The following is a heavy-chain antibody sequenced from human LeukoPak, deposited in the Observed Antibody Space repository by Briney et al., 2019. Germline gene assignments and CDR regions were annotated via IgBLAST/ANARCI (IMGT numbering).Heavy chain of an antibody. V-gene: IGHV3-53*01. CDR1: GFALSSNY. D-gene: IGHD6-19*01. J-gene: IGHJ4*02. CDR2: LYSGGDT. Sequence: PGGSLRLSCAASGFALSSNYVGWVHQAPGGGLHWVSLLYSGGDTYYADSVKGRFTISRDTSKNTLYLQMNSLRVDDTAVYYCARDLYSSAWYGVHWGQGTLVTVSS. CDR3: ARDLYSSAWYGVH.